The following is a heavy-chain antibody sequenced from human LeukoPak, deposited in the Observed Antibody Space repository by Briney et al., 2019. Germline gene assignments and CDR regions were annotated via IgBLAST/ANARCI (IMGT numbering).Heavy chain of an antibody. V-gene: IGHV4-59*08. CDR1: GDSISNNY. D-gene: IGHD3-10*01. Sequence: PSETLSLTCTVSGDSISNNYWNWIRQPPGKGLEWIGYISSTGSNDYNPSLKSRVTISVDTSRNLFSLRLTSVTAADTAVYYCGRHFTGTSGNYSTDSWGQGTLVTVSS. CDR2: ISSTGSN. CDR3: GRHFTGTSGNYSTDS. J-gene: IGHJ5*01.